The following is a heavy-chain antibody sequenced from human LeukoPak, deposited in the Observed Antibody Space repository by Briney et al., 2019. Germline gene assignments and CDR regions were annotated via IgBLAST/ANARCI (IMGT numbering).Heavy chain of an antibody. CDR2: VSYDGSNK. V-gene: IGHV3-30-3*01. J-gene: IGHJ4*02. D-gene: IGHD4-17*01. CDR1: GVIFNNFA. CDR3: ARAGRADGDYHYFDY. Sequence: TGGSLRLSCAASGVIFNNFAFHRVRHAPGKGLEWVAAVSYDGSNKYYADSVRGRLTISRDNSKNTLYLQMNSLRAVDTAVYYCARAGRADGDYHYFDYWGQGTLVTVSS.